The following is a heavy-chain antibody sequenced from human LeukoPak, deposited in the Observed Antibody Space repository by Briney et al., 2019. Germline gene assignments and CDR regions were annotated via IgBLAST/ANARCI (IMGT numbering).Heavy chain of an antibody. Sequence: ASVKVSCKASGYTFTSYYMHWVRQAPGQGLEWMGIINPSGGSTSYAQKFQGRVTMTRDTSTSTVYMELSSLRSEDTAVYYCARVKKGHDYGDYGWWTRETNSDYWGQGTLVTVSS. D-gene: IGHD4-17*01. J-gene: IGHJ4*02. CDR3: ARVKKGHDYGDYGWWTRETNSDY. CDR1: GYTFTSYY. V-gene: IGHV1-46*01. CDR2: INPSGGST.